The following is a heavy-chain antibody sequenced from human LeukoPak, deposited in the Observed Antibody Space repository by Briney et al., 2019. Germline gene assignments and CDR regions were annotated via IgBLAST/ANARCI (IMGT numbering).Heavy chain of an antibody. V-gene: IGHV4-59*01. Sequence: SETLSLTCTVSGGSISSYYWSWIRQPPGKGLEWIGYIYYSGSTNYNPSLKSRVTISVDTSKNQFSLKLSSVTAADTAVYCCARAYDFWSGYPRDYYMDVWGKGTTVTVSS. CDR2: IYYSGST. CDR1: GGSISSYY. CDR3: ARAYDFWSGYPRDYYMDV. J-gene: IGHJ6*03. D-gene: IGHD3-3*01.